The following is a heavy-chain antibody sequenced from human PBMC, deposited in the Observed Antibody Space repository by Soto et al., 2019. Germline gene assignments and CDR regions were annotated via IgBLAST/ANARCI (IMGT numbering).Heavy chain of an antibody. D-gene: IGHD2-2*01. J-gene: IGHJ6*02. CDR1: GFTFSSYG. Sequence: GGSLRLSCAASGFTFSSYGMHWVRQAPGKGLEWVAVIWYDGSNKYYADSVKGRFTISGDNSKNTLYLQMNSLRAEDTAVYYCAREFIVVVPAAFHGMDVWGQGTTVTVSS. V-gene: IGHV3-33*01. CDR2: IWYDGSNK. CDR3: AREFIVVVPAAFHGMDV.